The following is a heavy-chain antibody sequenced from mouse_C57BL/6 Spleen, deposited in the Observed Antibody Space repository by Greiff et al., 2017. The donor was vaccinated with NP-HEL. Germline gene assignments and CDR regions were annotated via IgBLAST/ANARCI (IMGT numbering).Heavy chain of an antibody. Sequence: EVMLVESGGELVKPGGSLKLSCAASGFTFSSYGMSWVRQTPDKRLEWVATISSGGSYTYYPDSVKGRFTISRANAKNTLYLQMNSLRSEDAAMYYYASDKGLGITTVVGAMDYWGQGTSVTVSS. CDR2: ISSGGSYT. CDR3: ASDKGLGITTVVGAMDY. J-gene: IGHJ4*01. V-gene: IGHV5-6*01. D-gene: IGHD1-1*01. CDR1: GFTFSSYG.